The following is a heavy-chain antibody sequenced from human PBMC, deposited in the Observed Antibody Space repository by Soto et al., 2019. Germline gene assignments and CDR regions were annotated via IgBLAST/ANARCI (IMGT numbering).Heavy chain of an antibody. Sequence: GASVKVSCKASGYTFTSYAISWVRQAPGQGLEWMGGIIPIFGTANYAQKFRGRVTITADESTSTAYMELSSLRSEDTAVYYCARGAYSSSWSLDYWGQGTLVTVSS. V-gene: IGHV1-69*13. CDR3: ARGAYSSSWSLDY. J-gene: IGHJ4*02. CDR2: IIPIFGTA. D-gene: IGHD6-13*01. CDR1: GYTFTSYA.